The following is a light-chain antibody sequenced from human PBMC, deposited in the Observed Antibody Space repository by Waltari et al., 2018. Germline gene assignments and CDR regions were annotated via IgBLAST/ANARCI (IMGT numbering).Light chain of an antibody. Sequence: DIQMTQSPSSLSASVGDTVTLTSPATQRIRSYFNWYQEKRGKAPKLLIYAASSLQSGVPSRFSGSGSGTDFTLTISSLQPEDFATYYCQQSYSTPRRTFGQGTKVEIK. J-gene: IGKJ1*01. CDR2: AAS. CDR3: QQSYSTPRRT. V-gene: IGKV1-39*01. CDR1: QRIRSY.